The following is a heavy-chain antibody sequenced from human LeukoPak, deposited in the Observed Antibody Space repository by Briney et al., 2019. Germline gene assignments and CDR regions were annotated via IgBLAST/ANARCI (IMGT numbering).Heavy chain of an antibody. Sequence: ASVHVSCKTSGYTFTSYGVSWVRQAPGQGLGWMGWISGYNGNTNYAQKVQGRVTMTTDTSTSTAYMELRSLTSDDTAVYYCARDAPTPRLTPDYWGQGALVTVSP. CDR3: ARDAPTPRLTPDY. V-gene: IGHV1-18*01. J-gene: IGHJ4*02. D-gene: IGHD2-15*01. CDR2: ISGYNGNT. CDR1: GYTFTSYG.